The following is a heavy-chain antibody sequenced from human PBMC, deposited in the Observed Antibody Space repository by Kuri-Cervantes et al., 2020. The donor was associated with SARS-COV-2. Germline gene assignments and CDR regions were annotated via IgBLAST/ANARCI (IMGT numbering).Heavy chain of an antibody. V-gene: IGHV3-30*04. CDR3: ARGNAIAAAGNWTWFDP. J-gene: IGHJ5*02. D-gene: IGHD6-13*01. CDR2: ISYDGSNK. Sequence: GGSLRLSCAASGFTFSSYAMHWVRQAPGKGLEWVAAISYDGSNKYYADSVKGRFTISRGNSKNTLYLQMNSLRAEDTAVYYCARGNAIAAAGNWTWFDPWGQGTLVTVSS. CDR1: GFTFSSYA.